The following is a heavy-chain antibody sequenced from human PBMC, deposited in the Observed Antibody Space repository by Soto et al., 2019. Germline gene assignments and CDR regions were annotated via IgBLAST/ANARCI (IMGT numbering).Heavy chain of an antibody. Sequence: SETLSLTCAVSGYSISSGYYWGWIRQPPGKGLEWIGSIYHSGSTYYNPSPKSRVTISVDTSKNQFSLKLSSVTAADTAVYYCARGLRGSSGYDYWGQGTLVTVSS. CDR1: GYSISSGYY. CDR2: IYHSGST. J-gene: IGHJ4*02. V-gene: IGHV4-38-2*01. CDR3: ARGLRGSSGYDY. D-gene: IGHD6-19*01.